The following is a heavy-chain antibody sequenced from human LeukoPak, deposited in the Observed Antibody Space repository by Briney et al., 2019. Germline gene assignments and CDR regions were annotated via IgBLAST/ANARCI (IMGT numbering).Heavy chain of an antibody. D-gene: IGHD2-2*01. J-gene: IGHJ3*01. CDR3: ARSASTSSRSAFDC. CDR2: SHYSGTT. V-gene: IGHV4-59*01. CDR1: GGSISSYY. Sequence: SETLSLTSTISGGSISSYYWSWIRQPPGKGLEWIGYSHYSGTTNYNPSLKSRVTISVDTSKNQFSLTLSSVTAADTAVYYCARSASTSSRSAFDCWGQGTVVTVSS.